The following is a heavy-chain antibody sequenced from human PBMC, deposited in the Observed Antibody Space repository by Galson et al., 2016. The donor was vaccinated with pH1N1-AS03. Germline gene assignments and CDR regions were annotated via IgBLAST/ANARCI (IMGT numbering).Heavy chain of an antibody. CDR3: ARVEGIASTPGD. J-gene: IGHJ4*03. CDR1: GYDFTTYY. CDR2: INTYTGRT. V-gene: IGHV1-2*02. D-gene: IGHD6-13*01. Sequence: SVKVSCKASGYDFTTYYIHWVRQAPGQGLEWMGFINTYTGRTRYAQKFQRRVTMTRDTSITTALMELRGLASDDSASYFCARVEGIASTPGDWGQGTLVTVS.